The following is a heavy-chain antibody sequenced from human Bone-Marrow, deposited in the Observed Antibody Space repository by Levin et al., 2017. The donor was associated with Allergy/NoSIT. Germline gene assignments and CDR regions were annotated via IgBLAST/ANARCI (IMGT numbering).Heavy chain of an antibody. CDR3: ARDPGIQLSMDV. D-gene: IGHD5-18*01. CDR2: VYSDGTT. Sequence: GESLKISCAASGFTVSSNSMNWVRQAPGKGLEWVSLVYSDGTTYYADSVKGRFAISRDNAKNTVYLQMNSLRFEDTGIYYCARDPGIQLSMDVWGQGTPVTVSS. CDR1: GFTVSSNS. V-gene: IGHV3-53*01. J-gene: IGHJ6*02.